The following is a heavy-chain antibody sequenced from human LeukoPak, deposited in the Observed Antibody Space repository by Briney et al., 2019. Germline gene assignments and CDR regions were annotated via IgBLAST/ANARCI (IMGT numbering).Heavy chain of an antibody. V-gene: IGHV3-23*01. CDR1: GFTFSSYA. D-gene: IGHD4-17*01. CDR2: ISGSGGST. CDR3: AKDSDYGDYEKGY. J-gene: IGHJ4*02. Sequence: GGSLRLSCAASGFTFSSYAMSWVRQAPGKGLEWVSAISGSGGSTYYADSVKGRFTISRDNAKNTLYLQMNSLRAEDTAVYYCAKDSDYGDYEKGYWGQGTLVTVSS.